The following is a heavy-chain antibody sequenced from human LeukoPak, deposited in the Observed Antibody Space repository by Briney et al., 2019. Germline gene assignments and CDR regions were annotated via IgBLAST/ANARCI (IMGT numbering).Heavy chain of an antibody. CDR2: ISYDGSNK. V-gene: IGHV3-30*01. CDR1: GFTFSSYA. Sequence: GGSLRLSCAASGFTFSSYAMRWVRQAPGKGLEWVAVISYDGSNKYYSDSVKGRFTISRDNSQNTLYLQMNSLRAEDTAVYYCARDPLLTYYDFWSGWVGPYFDYWGQGTLVTVSS. D-gene: IGHD3-3*01. J-gene: IGHJ4*02. CDR3: ARDPLLTYYDFWSGWVGPYFDY.